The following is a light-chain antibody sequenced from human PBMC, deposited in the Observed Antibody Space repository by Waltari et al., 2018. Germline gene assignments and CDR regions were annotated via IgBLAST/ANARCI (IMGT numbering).Light chain of an antibody. Sequence: DIQMTQFPSSLSASVGDRVTISCRASQNINRYLNWYQQKPGKAPKLLICAASTLQSGVPSRFSGSGSGTDFTLTISSLQPEDSASYYCQQSYRTPYTFGQGTEVEV. J-gene: IGKJ2*01. CDR3: QQSYRTPYT. CDR1: QNINRY. V-gene: IGKV1-39*01. CDR2: AAS.